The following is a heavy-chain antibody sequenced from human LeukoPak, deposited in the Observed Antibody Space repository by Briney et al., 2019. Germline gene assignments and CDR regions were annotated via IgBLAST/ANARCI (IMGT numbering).Heavy chain of an antibody. Sequence: GGSLRLSCAASGFTVDSNYLSWVRQAPGKGLEWVSTIYTGGNTYYAASVKGRFTISRDFSKNTVFLHMNSLRAEDTAMYYCARERFYYYGMDVWGQGTTVTVSS. V-gene: IGHV3-53*01. CDR1: GFTVDSNY. J-gene: IGHJ6*02. CDR2: IYTGGNT. CDR3: ARERFYYYGMDV.